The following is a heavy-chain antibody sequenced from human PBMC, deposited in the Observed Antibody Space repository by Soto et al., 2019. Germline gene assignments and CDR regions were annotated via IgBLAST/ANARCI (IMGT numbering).Heavy chain of an antibody. CDR3: ARVPRGVYYGMDV. CDR1: GYTFTDYY. V-gene: IGHV1-2*04. CDR2: INPNSGTT. D-gene: IGHD3-10*01. J-gene: IGHJ6*02. Sequence: QVQLVQSGAEVKKPGASVKVSCKASGYTFTDYYMHWVRQAPGQRLEWMGWINPNSGTTNYAQKVQGWVTMTSDTSITTVYTEVSRLRSDDTAVYYCARVPRGVYYGMDVWGQGNTVTVSS.